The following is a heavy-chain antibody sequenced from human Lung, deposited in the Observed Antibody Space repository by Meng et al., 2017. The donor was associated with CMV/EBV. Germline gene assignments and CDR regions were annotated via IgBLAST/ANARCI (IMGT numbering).Heavy chain of an antibody. Sequence: QVQLQESGPGVVQPAGTLSLTCAVSGGSISSSNWWSWVRQPPGKGLEWIGEIYHSGSTNYNPSLKSRVTISVDKSKNQFSLKLSSVTAADTAVYYCASFPPPGKQWLVTDYWGQGTLVTVSS. CDR2: IYHSGST. CDR3: ASFPPPGKQWLVTDY. D-gene: IGHD6-19*01. CDR1: GGSISSSNW. V-gene: IGHV4-4*02. J-gene: IGHJ4*02.